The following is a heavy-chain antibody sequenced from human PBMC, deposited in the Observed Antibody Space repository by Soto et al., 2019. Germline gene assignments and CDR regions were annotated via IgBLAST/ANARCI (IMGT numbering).Heavy chain of an antibody. D-gene: IGHD2-2*01. CDR2: IDPSDSYT. V-gene: IGHV5-10-1*01. J-gene: IGHJ6*02. CDR1: GYSFTSYW. CDR3: GSLYCSSTSCSAQYYGMDV. Sequence: PWESLKISCKGSGYSFTSYWISWVRQMPGKGLEWMGRIDPSDSYTNYSPSFQGHVTTSADKSISTAYLQWSSLKASDTAMYYCGSLYCSSTSCSAQYYGMDVWGQGTTVTVCS.